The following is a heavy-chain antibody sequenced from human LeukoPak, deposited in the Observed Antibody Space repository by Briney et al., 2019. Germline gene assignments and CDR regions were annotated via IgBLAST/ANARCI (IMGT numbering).Heavy chain of an antibody. V-gene: IGHV3-74*01. Sequence: PGGSLRLSCGASGFTFTTHWIHWVRQAPGKGLVWVSRIKPDGSDTNYADSVKGRFTISRDNSKNTLYLQMNSLRAEDTAVYYCAKEEYSSSSGEIDDAFDIWGQGTMVTVSS. D-gene: IGHD6-6*01. CDR3: AKEEYSSSSGEIDDAFDI. J-gene: IGHJ3*02. CDR2: IKPDGSDT. CDR1: GFTFTTHW.